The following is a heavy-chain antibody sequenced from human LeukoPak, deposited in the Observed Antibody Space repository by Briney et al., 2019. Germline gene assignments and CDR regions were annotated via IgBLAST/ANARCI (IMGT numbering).Heavy chain of an antibody. CDR2: IYYSGST. CDR1: GGSISSSSYY. D-gene: IGHD6-13*01. J-gene: IGHJ5*02. V-gene: IGHV4-39*07. Sequence: SETLSLTCTVSGGSISSSSYYWGWIRQPPGKGLEWIGSIYYSGSTYYNPSLKSRVTISVDTSKNQFSLKLSSVTAADTAVYYCARGLGYSSSWYLGHNWFDPWGQGTLVTVSS. CDR3: ARGLGYSSSWYLGHNWFDP.